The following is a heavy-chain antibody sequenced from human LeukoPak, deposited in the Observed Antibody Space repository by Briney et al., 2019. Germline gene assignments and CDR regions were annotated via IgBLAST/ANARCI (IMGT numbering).Heavy chain of an antibody. J-gene: IGHJ4*02. Sequence: SETLSLTCSVSGGSLSGNGYHWNWLRQTADKGLEWIGEISHSGSTNYNPSLKSRVTISVDTSKNLFSLKLSSVTAADTAVYYCARDDYGDYAPFDYWGQGTLVTVSS. D-gene: IGHD4-17*01. CDR2: ISHSGST. V-gene: IGHV4-34*01. CDR1: GGSLSGNGYH. CDR3: ARDDYGDYAPFDY.